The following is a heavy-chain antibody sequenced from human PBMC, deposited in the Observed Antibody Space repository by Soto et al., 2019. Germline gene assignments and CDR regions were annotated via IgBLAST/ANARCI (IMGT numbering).Heavy chain of an antibody. Sequence: QVQLVQSGAELKKPGASVKVSCKASGYTLTTYHMHWVRQAPGQGLEWMGITNPNDAGTTYAEKFQGRATVTRDTSTSTLYMELNSLRSEDTAVYYCARRALGSIDYWGQGTLVTVSS. V-gene: IGHV1-46*01. CDR3: ARRALGSIDY. CDR2: TNPNDAGT. CDR1: GYTLTTYH. J-gene: IGHJ4*02.